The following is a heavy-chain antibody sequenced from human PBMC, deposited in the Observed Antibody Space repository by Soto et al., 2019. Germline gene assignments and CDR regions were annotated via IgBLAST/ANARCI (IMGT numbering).Heavy chain of an antibody. D-gene: IGHD2-15*01. CDR1: GGTCSSYA. Sequence: GASVKVSCNASGGTCSSYAISWVLQAPGQGLEWMGGIIPIFGTANYAQKFQGRVTITADESTSTAYMELSSLRSEDTAVYYCARGSVVVVERNWFDPWGQGTLVTVSS. CDR2: IIPIFGTA. V-gene: IGHV1-69*13. J-gene: IGHJ5*02. CDR3: ARGSVVVVERNWFDP.